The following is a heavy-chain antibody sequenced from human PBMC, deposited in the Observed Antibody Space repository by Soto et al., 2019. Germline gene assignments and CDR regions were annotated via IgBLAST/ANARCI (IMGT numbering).Heavy chain of an antibody. Sequence: PSETLSLTCTVSGGSISSYYWSWIRQPPGKGLEWIGYIYYSGSTNYNPSLKSRVTISVDTSKNQFSLKLSSVTAADTAVYYCARDLVGDRGMEVWGQGTTVTVSS. V-gene: IGHV4-59*01. D-gene: IGHD3-10*01. J-gene: IGHJ6*02. CDR1: GGSISSYY. CDR3: ARDLVGDRGMEV. CDR2: IYYSGST.